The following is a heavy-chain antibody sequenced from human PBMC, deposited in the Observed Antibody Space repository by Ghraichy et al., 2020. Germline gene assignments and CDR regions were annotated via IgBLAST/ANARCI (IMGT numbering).Heavy chain of an antibody. Sequence: LSLTCAASGFTFTNYGMHWVRQAPGKGLEWLALIWYNGGNKYYADSVKGRFTISRDNSKNTLYLQMNSLRAEDTAVYSCARAPYYDSSGYYSRLLDFWGQGTLFTVSS. CDR3: ARAPYYDSSGYYSRLLDF. D-gene: IGHD3-22*01. CDR1: GFTFTNYG. J-gene: IGHJ4*02. CDR2: IWYNGGNK. V-gene: IGHV3-33*01.